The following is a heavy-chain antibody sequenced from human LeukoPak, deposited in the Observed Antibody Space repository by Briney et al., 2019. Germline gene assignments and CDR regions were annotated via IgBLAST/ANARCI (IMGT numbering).Heavy chain of an antibody. CDR1: GFTFSSSA. CDR3: AKDRRGVIIKGVEY. D-gene: IGHD3-10*01. V-gene: IGHV3-23*01. Sequence: GGSLRLSCAASGFTFSSSAMSWVRQAPGKGLEWLSTISGGGGSTYYADSVKGRFTISRDNSKNTVLLQMNRLRVEDTAVYYCAKDRRGVIIKGVEYWGQGSLVTVSS. J-gene: IGHJ4*02. CDR2: ISGGGGST.